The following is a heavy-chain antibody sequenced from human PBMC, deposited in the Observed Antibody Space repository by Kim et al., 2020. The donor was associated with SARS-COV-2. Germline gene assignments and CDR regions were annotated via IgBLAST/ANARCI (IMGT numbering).Heavy chain of an antibody. J-gene: IGHJ6*02. CDR2: IWYDGSNK. CDR1: GFTFSSYG. CDR3: ASGIAARLGYYYYGMDV. D-gene: IGHD6-6*01. Sequence: GGSLRLSCAASGFTFSSYGMHWVRQAPGKGLEWVAVIWYDGSNKYYADSVKGRFTISRDNSKNTLYLQMNSLRAEDTAVYYCASGIAARLGYYYYGMDVWGQGTTVTISS. V-gene: IGHV3-33*01.